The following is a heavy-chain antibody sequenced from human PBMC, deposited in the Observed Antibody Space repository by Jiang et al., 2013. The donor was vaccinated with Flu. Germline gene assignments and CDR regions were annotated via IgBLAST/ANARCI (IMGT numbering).Heavy chain of an antibody. V-gene: IGHV3-21*01. D-gene: IGHD6-13*01. Sequence: GGLVKPGGSLRLSCAASGFTFSSYSMNWVRQAPGKGLEWVSSISSSSSYIYYADSVKGRFTISRDNAKNSLYLQMNSLRAEDTAVYYCARDPSIAAAGGYFDLWGRGTLVTVSS. CDR2: ISSSSSYI. CDR3: ARDPSIAAAGGYFDL. CDR1: GFTFSSYS. J-gene: IGHJ2*01.